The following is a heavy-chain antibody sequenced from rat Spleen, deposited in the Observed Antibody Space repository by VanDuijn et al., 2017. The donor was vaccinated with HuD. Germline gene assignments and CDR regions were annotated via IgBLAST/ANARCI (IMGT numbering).Heavy chain of an antibody. V-gene: IGHV5-36*01. CDR3: TRALPFMAYVMDA. D-gene: IGHD1-6*01. J-gene: IGHJ4*01. CDR2: ISWGGSST. CDR1: GFTFDDYG. Sequence: EVKLVESGGGLVQPGRSLKLSCAASGFTFDDYGMAWVRQAPKNGLEWVASISWGGSSTYYPDNVKGRFTISRDNAKNALYLQMNNLRSEDTAIYYCTRALPFMAYVMDAWGQGASVTVSS.